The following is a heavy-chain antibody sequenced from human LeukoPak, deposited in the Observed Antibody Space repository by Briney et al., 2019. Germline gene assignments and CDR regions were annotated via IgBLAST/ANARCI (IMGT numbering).Heavy chain of an antibody. CDR1: GYTFTSYG. Sequence: ASVKVSCKASGYTFTSYGISWVRQAPGQGLEWMGWISAYNGNTNYAQKPQGRVTMTTDTSTSTAYMELRSLRSDDTAVYYCARNGGSGWNNNWFDPWGQGTLVTVSS. J-gene: IGHJ5*02. CDR2: ISAYNGNT. CDR3: ARNGGSGWNNNWFDP. V-gene: IGHV1-18*01. D-gene: IGHD6-19*01.